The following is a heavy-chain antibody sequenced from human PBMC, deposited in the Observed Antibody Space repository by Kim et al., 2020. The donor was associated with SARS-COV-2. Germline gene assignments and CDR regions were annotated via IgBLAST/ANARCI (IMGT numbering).Heavy chain of an antibody. CDR2: IIPIFGTA. CDR3: ARTMVRGRGYYYYYGMDV. D-gene: IGHD3-10*01. CDR1: GGTFSSYA. J-gene: IGHJ6*02. V-gene: IGHV1-69*13. Sequence: SVKVSCKASGGTFSSYAISWVRQAPGQGLEWMGGIIPIFGTANYAQKFQGRVTITADESTSTAYMELSSLRSEDTAVYYCARTMVRGRGYYYYYGMDVWGQGTTVTVSS.